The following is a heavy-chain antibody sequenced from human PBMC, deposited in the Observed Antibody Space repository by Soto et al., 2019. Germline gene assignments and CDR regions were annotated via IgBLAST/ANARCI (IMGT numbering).Heavy chain of an antibody. CDR3: AKGRGGSGSLTPRVDF. D-gene: IGHD3-10*01. CDR1: GFTFNNYA. J-gene: IGHJ4*02. CDR2: ISGGGDTT. Sequence: EVQLLESGGGLVQPGGSLRLSCAASGFTFNNYAMTWVRQAPGKGLAWVSAISGGGDTTSYADSVKGRFTVSRDGSKNTLCLQMSSLRAEDTALYYCAKGRGGSGSLTPRVDFWGQGTLVTVSS. V-gene: IGHV3-23*01.